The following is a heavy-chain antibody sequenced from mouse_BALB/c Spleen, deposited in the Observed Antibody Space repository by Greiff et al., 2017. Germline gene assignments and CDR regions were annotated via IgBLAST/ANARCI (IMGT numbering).Heavy chain of an antibody. CDR2: IYPGDGDT. CDR1: GYAFSSYW. CDR3: ARWYCYVGAWFAY. J-gene: IGHJ3*01. V-gene: IGHV1-80*01. Sequence: VQLQESGAELVRPGSSVKISCKASGYAFSSYWMNWVKQRPGQGLEWIGQIYPGDGDTNYNGKFKGKATLTADKSSSTAYMQLSSLTSEDSAVYFFARWYCYVGAWFAYWGQGTLVTVSA. D-gene: IGHD2-12*01.